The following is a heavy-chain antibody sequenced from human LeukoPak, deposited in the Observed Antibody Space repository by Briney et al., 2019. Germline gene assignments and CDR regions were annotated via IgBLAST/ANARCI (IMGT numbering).Heavy chain of an antibody. CDR2: ISAYNDNT. D-gene: IGHD1-26*01. CDR3: ARERESGRGAFDI. Sequence: ASVRVSCKASGYTFTSYGISWVRQAPGQGLEWTGWISAYNDNTNHAQKLQGRVTMTTDTSTSTAYMELRSLRSDDTAVYYCARERESGRGAFDIWGQGTMVTVSS. V-gene: IGHV1-18*01. CDR1: GYTFTSYG. J-gene: IGHJ3*02.